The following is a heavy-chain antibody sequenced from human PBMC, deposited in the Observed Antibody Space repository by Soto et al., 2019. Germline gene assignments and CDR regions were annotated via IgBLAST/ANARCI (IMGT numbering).Heavy chain of an antibody. J-gene: IGHJ3*02. CDR1: GGSISSSSYY. Sequence: ASETLSLTCTVSGGSISSSSYYWGWIRQPPGKGLEWIGYIYNSGSTVYNPSLKSRLTISLDTSKNQVSLKLSSVTAADTAVYYCTRPNQGDYAFDIWGQGTMVTVSS. D-gene: IGHD2-21*02. V-gene: IGHV4-61*05. CDR3: TRPNQGDYAFDI. CDR2: IYNSGST.